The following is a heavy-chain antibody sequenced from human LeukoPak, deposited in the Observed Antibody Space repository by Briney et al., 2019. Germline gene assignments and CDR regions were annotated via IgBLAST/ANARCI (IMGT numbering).Heavy chain of an antibody. J-gene: IGHJ4*02. Sequence: GGSLRLSCAASGFNFNQHSISWIRQAPGKGLEWISYISRNGGAIHYAESVEGRFTVSRDNAKKSLFLQMNTLRNDDTAVYFCARASSLIGGFDSWGRGTLVAVSS. CDR1: GFNFNQHS. CDR2: ISRNGGAI. V-gene: IGHV3-11*01. CDR3: ARASSLIGGFDS. D-gene: IGHD3-3*01.